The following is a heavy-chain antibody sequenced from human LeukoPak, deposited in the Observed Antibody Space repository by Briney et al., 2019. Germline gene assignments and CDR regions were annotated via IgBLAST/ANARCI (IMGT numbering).Heavy chain of an antibody. CDR2: ISYDGSNK. V-gene: IGHV3-30*04. CDR3: ARPLWFGELLSCLDV. J-gene: IGHJ6*04. Sequence: GGSLRLSCAASGFTFSSYAMHWVRQAPGKGLEWVAVISYDGSNKYYADSVKGRFTISRDNSKNTLYLQMNSLRAEDTAVYYCARPLWFGELLSCLDVWGKGTTVTVSS. D-gene: IGHD3-10*01. CDR1: GFTFSSYA.